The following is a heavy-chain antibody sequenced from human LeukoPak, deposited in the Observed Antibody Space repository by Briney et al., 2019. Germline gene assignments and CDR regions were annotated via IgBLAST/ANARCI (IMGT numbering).Heavy chain of an antibody. Sequence: SETLSLTCTVSGGSISSYYWSWIRQPAGKGLEWIGRIYTSGSTNYNPSLKSRVTMSVDTSKNQFSLKLSSVTAADTAVYYCARDGGTTVIVLDAFDIWGQGTMVTVS. CDR3: ARDGGTTVIVLDAFDI. D-gene: IGHD4-11*01. CDR2: IYTSGST. CDR1: GGSISSYY. V-gene: IGHV4-4*07. J-gene: IGHJ3*02.